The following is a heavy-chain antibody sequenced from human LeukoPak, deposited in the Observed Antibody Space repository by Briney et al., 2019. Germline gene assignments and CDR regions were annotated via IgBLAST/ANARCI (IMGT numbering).Heavy chain of an antibody. CDR1: GFTFRRYG. CDR3: AKDGSNSYGPKIRYYYYHMDV. Sequence: GGSLRLSCAASGFTFRRYGMSWVRQAPGKGLEWVAFIRYDGSNKYYADSVKGRFTISRDNSKNTLYLQMNSLRAEDTAVYYCAKDGSNSYGPKIRYYYYHMDVWGKGTTVTVSS. J-gene: IGHJ6*03. D-gene: IGHD5-18*01. V-gene: IGHV3-30*02. CDR2: IRYDGSNK.